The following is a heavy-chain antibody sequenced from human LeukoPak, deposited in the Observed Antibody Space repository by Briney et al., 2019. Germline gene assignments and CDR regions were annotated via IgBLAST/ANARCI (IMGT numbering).Heavy chain of an antibody. J-gene: IGHJ4*02. CDR1: GYTFTSYY. D-gene: IGHD2-21*01. CDR2: INPSGGST. CDR3: ARGGGIQSCGGKTCFRGFVY. V-gene: IGHV1-46*01. Sequence: ASVKVSCKASGYTFTSYYMHWVRQAPGQGLEWMGIINPSGGSTSYAQKFQGRVTMTRDTSTSTVYMELSSLRSEDTAVYYCARGGGIQSCGGKTCFRGFVYWGQGTLVTVSS.